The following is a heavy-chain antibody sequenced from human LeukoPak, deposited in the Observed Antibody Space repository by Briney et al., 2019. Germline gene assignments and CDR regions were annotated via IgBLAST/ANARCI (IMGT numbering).Heavy chain of an antibody. CDR1: GFMFSRYW. J-gene: IGHJ4*02. CDR2: ISPSGDIT. Sequence: GGSLRLSCAASGFMFSRYWMAWVRHAPGKELEWVSGISPSGDITYYADSVKGRFTISRDNSKNTLYLEVISLTAEDTAVYYCAKDDAWLRFGEWSQGTLVTVSS. CDR3: AKDDAWLRFGE. D-gene: IGHD3-10*01. V-gene: IGHV3-23*01.